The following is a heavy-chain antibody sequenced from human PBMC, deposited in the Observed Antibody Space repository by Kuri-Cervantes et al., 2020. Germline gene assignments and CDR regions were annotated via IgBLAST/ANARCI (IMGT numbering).Heavy chain of an antibody. CDR1: GGTFSSYA. D-gene: IGHD1-1*01. V-gene: IGHV1-69*13. CDR2: IIPIFGTA. J-gene: IGHJ3*02. Sequence: SVKVSCKASGGTFSSYAISWVRQAPGQGLEWMGGIIPIFGTANYAQKLQSRVTITADESTSTAYMELSSLRSEDTAVYYCASRPWSDAFDIWGQGTMVTVSS. CDR3: ASRPWSDAFDI.